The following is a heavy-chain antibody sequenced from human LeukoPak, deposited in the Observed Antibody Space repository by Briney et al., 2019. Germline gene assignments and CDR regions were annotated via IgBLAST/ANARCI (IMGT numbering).Heavy chain of an antibody. CDR3: ARDKGTSYLSSFDY. D-gene: IGHD6-6*01. Sequence: GGSLRLSCAASGFTFSSYWMHWVRQAPGKGLVWVSRINSDGSSTSYADSVKGRFTTSRDNAKNTLYLQMNSLRAADTAVYYCARDKGTSYLSSFDYWGQGTLVTVSS. V-gene: IGHV3-74*01. CDR1: GFTFSSYW. J-gene: IGHJ4*02. CDR2: INSDGSST.